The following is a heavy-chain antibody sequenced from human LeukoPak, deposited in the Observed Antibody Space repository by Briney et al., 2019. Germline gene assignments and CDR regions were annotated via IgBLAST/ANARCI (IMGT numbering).Heavy chain of an antibody. Sequence: ASVKVSCKASGYTLTGYYMHWVRQAPGQGLEWMGWINPNSGGTNYAQKFQGRVTMTRDTSISTAYMELSRLRSDDTAVYYCARASITIFGVTFDYWGQGALVTVSS. CDR3: ARASITIFGVTFDY. CDR1: GYTLTGYY. CDR2: INPNSGGT. V-gene: IGHV1-2*02. D-gene: IGHD3-3*01. J-gene: IGHJ4*02.